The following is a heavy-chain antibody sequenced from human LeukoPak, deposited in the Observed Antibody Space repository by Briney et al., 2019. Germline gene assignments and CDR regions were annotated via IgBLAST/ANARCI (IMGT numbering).Heavy chain of an antibody. J-gene: IGHJ5*02. CDR2: INPNSGGT. D-gene: IGHD3-16*02. V-gene: IGHV1-2*02. Sequence: GASVKVSCKASGYTFTGYYMHWVRQAPGQGLEWMGWINPNSGGTNYAQKFQGRFTMTRDTSISTAYMELSRLRSDDTAVYYCARVIVGRTTPLPHLNWFDPWGQGTLVTVSS. CDR3: ARVIVGRTTPLPHLNWFDP. CDR1: GYTFTGYY.